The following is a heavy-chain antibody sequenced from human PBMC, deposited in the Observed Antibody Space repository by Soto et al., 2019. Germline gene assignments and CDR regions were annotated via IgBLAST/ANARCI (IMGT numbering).Heavy chain of an antibody. J-gene: IGHJ4*02. CDR3: ARDRSRGYSYGYHYFDS. V-gene: IGHV3-48*03. CDR1: VFTFISSE. CDR2: ISSSGSTI. D-gene: IGHD5-18*01. Sequence: GWSLRLSCASSVFTFISSEMNWVRQAPGKGLEWVSYISSSGSTIYSADSMKGRFTISRDNAKNSLYLQMNSLRAEDTAVYYCARDRSRGYSYGYHYFDSWGQGTLVTVSS.